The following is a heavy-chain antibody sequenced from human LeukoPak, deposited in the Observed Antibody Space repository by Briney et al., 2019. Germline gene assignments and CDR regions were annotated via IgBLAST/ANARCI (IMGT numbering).Heavy chain of an antibody. CDR3: ARVYYDFWSGYEYDAFDI. CDR2: ISAYNGNT. Sequence: ASVKVSCKASGYTFTSYGINWVRQAPGQGLEWMGWISAYNGNTNYAQKLQGRVTMTTYTSTSTAYMELRSLRSDDTAVYYCARVYYDFWSGYEYDAFDIWGQGTMVTVSS. CDR1: GYTFTSYG. V-gene: IGHV1-18*01. J-gene: IGHJ3*02. D-gene: IGHD3-3*01.